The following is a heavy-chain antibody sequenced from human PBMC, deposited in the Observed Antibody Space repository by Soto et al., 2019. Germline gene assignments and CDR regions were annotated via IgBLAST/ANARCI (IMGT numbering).Heavy chain of an antibody. Sequence: QVQLVQSGAEVKKPGSSVKVSCKSSGGTFSTYAISWVRQAPGQGLEWMGGIIPIFGPANYAQKFQGRVTITADESTTXXYXEXXSLRSEDTAVYYCARDEMVVATGSRTWHYYYGMDVWGQGTTVTVSS. CDR3: ARDEMVVATGSRTWHYYYGMDV. CDR2: IIPIFGPA. D-gene: IGHD2-15*01. V-gene: IGHV1-69*12. CDR1: GGTFSTYA. J-gene: IGHJ6*02.